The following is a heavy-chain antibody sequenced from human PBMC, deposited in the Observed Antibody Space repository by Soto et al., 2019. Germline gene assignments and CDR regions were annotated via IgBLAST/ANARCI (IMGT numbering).Heavy chain of an antibody. D-gene: IGHD1-1*01. V-gene: IGHV1-69*12. CDR3: ARDKDRLQLGGNYYYILDV. J-gene: IGHJ6*02. CDR2: IMPVFPTP. Sequence: QVQLVQSGAEVKKPGSSVKVSCKASGGTFSTSAISWVRQAPGQGLEWVGGIMPVFPTPDYAQNFQGRVTITADESTTTAYLQLTSLRADDTAVYYCARDKDRLQLGGNYYYILDVWGQGTAITVSS. CDR1: GGTFSTSA.